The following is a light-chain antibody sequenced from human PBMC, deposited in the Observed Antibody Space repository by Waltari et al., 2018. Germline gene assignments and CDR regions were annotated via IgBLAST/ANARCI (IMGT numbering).Light chain of an antibody. CDR3: QMYVRLPVT. CDR2: DAS. CDR1: QSVGRA. Sequence: LSCRASQSVGRALAWYQQKPGQAPRLLMYDASSRATGISDKFSGSGSGTDFSLTISRVEPEDFAVYFCQMYVRLPVTFGQGTKVEVK. J-gene: IGKJ1*01. V-gene: IGKV3-20*01.